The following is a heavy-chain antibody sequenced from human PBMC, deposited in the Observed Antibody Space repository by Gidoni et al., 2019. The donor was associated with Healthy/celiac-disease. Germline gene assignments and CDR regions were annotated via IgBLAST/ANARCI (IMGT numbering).Heavy chain of an antibody. CDR3: ARGGGGYSSLFDY. V-gene: IGHV4-61*02. J-gene: IGHJ4*02. Sequence: QVQLQESGPGLVKPSQTLSLTCTVSGGPISSGSYYWSWIRQPAGKGLEWIGRIYTSGSTNYNPSLKSRVTISVDTSKNQFSLKLSSVTAADTAVYYCARGGGGYSSLFDYWGQGTLVTVSS. CDR1: GGPISSGSYY. D-gene: IGHD5-18*01. CDR2: IYTSGST.